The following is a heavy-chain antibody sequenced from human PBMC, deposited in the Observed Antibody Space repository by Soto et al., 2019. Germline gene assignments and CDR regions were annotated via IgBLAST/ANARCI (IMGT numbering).Heavy chain of an antibody. CDR1: GYTFTSYC. CDR3: ARGHYYDSSGYPDDY. D-gene: IGHD3-22*01. V-gene: IGHV1-18*04. Sequence: ASVEVSCKASGYTFTSYCISWVLHAPGQGLEWMGWISAYNGNTNYAQKLQGRVTMTTDTSTSTAYMELRSLRSDDTAVYYCARGHYYDSSGYPDDYWGQGTLVTVSS. J-gene: IGHJ4*02. CDR2: ISAYNGNT.